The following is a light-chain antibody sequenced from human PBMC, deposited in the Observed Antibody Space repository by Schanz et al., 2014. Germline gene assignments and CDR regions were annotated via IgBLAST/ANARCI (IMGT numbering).Light chain of an antibody. CDR2: GAS. Sequence: DIQMTQSPSTLSASVGDRVTITCRASQSISSWLAWYQQKPGKAPKLLIYGASNLETGVPSRFSGSGSGTDFTLTISNLQPEDFATYYCQQADSFPLTFGGGTKVEIK. J-gene: IGKJ4*01. V-gene: IGKV1-12*01. CDR3: QQADSFPLT. CDR1: QSISSW.